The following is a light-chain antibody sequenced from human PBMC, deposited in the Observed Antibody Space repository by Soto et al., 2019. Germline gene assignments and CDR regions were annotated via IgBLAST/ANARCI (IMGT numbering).Light chain of an antibody. Sequence: QSVLTQSPSASGTPGQRVTISCSGSSSNIGSNYVYWYQQLPGTAPKLLIYRNNQRPSGVPDRFSGSKSGTSASLAISGLRSEDEADCYCAAWDDSLSGVVFGGGTQLTVL. CDR1: SSNIGSNY. V-gene: IGLV1-47*01. CDR3: AAWDDSLSGVV. J-gene: IGLJ2*01. CDR2: RNN.